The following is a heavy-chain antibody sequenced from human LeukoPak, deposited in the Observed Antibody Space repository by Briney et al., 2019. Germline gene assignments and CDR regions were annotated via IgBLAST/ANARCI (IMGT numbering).Heavy chain of an antibody. J-gene: IGHJ6*04. Sequence: PSETLSLTCAVSGGSISSGGYSWSWIRQSPGKGLESIVYIYHSGTTYYNSSLKSRVTISVDRSKHQFSLKVCSVTDADTGVYFCAREVVVPAAMSFRYYYYGMDVWGKGSTVTVSS. V-gene: IGHV4-30-2*06. CDR1: GGSISSGGYS. CDR3: AREVVVPAAMSFRYYYYGMDV. CDR2: IYHSGTT. D-gene: IGHD2-2*01.